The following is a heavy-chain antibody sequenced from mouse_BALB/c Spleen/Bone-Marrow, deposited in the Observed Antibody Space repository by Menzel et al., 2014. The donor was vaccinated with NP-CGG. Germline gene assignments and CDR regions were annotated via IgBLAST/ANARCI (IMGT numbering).Heavy chain of an antibody. Sequence: VQLQQSAAELARPGASVKLSCKASGYIFTSYTIQWIKQRPGQGLEWIGYTNPSIGYTEYNQKFKDKTTLTADTSSSTTYMQLSSLTSEDSAVYYCAREGTYYAYFDYWGQGTTLTVSS. CDR1: GYIFTSYT. V-gene: IGHV1-4*02. J-gene: IGHJ2*01. CDR2: TNPSIGYT. D-gene: IGHD1-1*01. CDR3: AREGTYYAYFDY.